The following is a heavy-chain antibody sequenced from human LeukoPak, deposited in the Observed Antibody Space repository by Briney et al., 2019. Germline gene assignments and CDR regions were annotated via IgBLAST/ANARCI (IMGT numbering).Heavy chain of an antibody. V-gene: IGHV1-18*01. CDR1: GYTFTSYG. CDR3: ARDGYDSSGYYYGLPDY. CDR2: ISAYNGNT. J-gene: IGHJ4*02. Sequence: GASVKVSCKASGYTFTSYGISWVRQAPGQGLEWMGWISAYNGNTNYAQKLQGRVTMTRDTSTSTVYMELSSLRSDDTAVYYCARDGYDSSGYYYGLPDYWGQETLVTVSS. D-gene: IGHD3-22*01.